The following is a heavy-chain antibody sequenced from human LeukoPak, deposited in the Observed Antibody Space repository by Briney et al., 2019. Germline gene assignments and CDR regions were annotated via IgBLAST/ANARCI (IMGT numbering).Heavy chain of an antibody. CDR3: ARASNGDYSLWYYYYYMDV. V-gene: IGHV3-48*03. Sequence: PGGSLRLSCAASGFTFSSYEMNWVRQAPGKGLEWVSYISSSGSTIYYADSVKGRFTISRDNAKNSLYLQMNSLRAEDTAVYYCARASNGDYSLWYYYYYMDVWGRGTTVTISS. D-gene: IGHD4-17*01. CDR1: GFTFSSYE. J-gene: IGHJ6*03. CDR2: ISSSGSTI.